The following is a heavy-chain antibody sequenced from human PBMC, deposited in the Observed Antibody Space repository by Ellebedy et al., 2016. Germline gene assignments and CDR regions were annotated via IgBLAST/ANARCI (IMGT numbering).Heavy chain of an antibody. CDR1: GYSFTHYT. CDR3: VSPLLVVAGTGSDY. V-gene: IGHV1-3*01. D-gene: IGHD6-19*01. Sequence: ASVKVSCKASGYSFTHYTIHWVRQAPGQRLEWMGWIDAGNGNTKYSQKFQGRVTITRDTSASTAYMELSSLRSEDTAVYYCVSPLLVVAGTGSDYWGQGTLVTVSS. J-gene: IGHJ4*02. CDR2: IDAGNGNT.